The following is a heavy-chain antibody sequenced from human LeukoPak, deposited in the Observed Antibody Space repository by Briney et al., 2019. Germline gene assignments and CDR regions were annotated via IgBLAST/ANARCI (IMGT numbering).Heavy chain of an antibody. V-gene: IGHV1-69*01. D-gene: IGHD3-10*01. CDR1: GGTLSNYA. CDR2: IIPISGTA. Sequence: GSSVTVSFKSSGGTLSNYASSWVGQAPGQGREWMGGIIPISGTANYAQKFQGRVTISADESTSTAYMEMSSLRSEDTAVYYSASLVRGPTLYYFDYWGQGSLVTVSS. J-gene: IGHJ4*02. CDR3: ASLVRGPTLYYFDY.